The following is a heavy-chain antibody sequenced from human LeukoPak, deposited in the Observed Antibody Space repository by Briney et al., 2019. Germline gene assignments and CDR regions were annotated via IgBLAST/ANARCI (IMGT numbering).Heavy chain of an antibody. V-gene: IGHV3-48*01. CDR2: FGISGTI. CDR3: AGYGVYPY. CDR1: GFTVNTYD. J-gene: IGHJ4*02. Sequence: GGSLRLSCAASGFTVNTYDMHWVRQAPAEGPEWIAYFGISGTIYYADSVRGRFTISRDNAKNSLFLQMNSLRIDDTAIYYCAGYGVYPYWGQGTAVSVSS. D-gene: IGHD4-17*01.